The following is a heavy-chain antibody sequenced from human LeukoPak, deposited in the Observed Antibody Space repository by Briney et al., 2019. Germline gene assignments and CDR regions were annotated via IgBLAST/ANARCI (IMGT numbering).Heavy chain of an antibody. V-gene: IGHV4-39*07. CDR3: ARPHSSGWYPFDY. CDR2: IYYSGST. CDR1: GGSINRSSYY. J-gene: IGHJ4*02. D-gene: IGHD6-19*01. Sequence: SETLSLTCTVSGGSINRSSYYWGWIRQPPGKGLEWIGSIYYSGSTYYNPSLKSRVTISVDTSENQFSLKLSSVTAADTAVYYCARPHSSGWYPFDYWGQGTLVTVSS.